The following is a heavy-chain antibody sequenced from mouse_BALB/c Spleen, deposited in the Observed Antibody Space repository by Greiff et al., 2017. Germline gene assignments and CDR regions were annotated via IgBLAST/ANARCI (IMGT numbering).Heavy chain of an antibody. CDR1: GFNIKDTY. Sequence: EVQLVESGAELVKPGASVKLSCTASGFNIKDTYMHWVKQRPEQGLEWIGRIDPANGNTKYDPKFQGKATITADTSSNTAYLQLSSLTSEDTAVYYCARSRPAWFAYWGQGTLVTVSA. CDR3: ARSRPAWFAY. V-gene: IGHV14-3*02. CDR2: IDPANGNT. J-gene: IGHJ3*01.